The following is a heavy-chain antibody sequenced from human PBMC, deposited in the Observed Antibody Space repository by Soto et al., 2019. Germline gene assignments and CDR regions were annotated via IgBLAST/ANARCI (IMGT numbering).Heavy chain of an antibody. V-gene: IGHV3-30-3*01. CDR1: GFTFSSYA. Sequence: QVQLVESGGGVVQPGRSLRLSCAASGFTFSSYAMHWVRQAPGKGLEWVAVISYDGSNKYYADSVKGRFTISRDNSKNTLYRQMNGLRAEDTVVYYCARVPRGYYYDSSVYYDYWYFDLWGRGTLVTVSS. CDR2: ISYDGSNK. D-gene: IGHD3-22*01. CDR3: ARVPRGYYYDSSVYYDYWYFDL. J-gene: IGHJ2*01.